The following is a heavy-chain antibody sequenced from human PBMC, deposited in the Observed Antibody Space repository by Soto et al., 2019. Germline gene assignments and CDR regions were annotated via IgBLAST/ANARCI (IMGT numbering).Heavy chain of an antibody. V-gene: IGHV4-34*01. CDR1: GGSFSDYY. J-gene: IGHJ5*02. CDR3: GSITISGVP. CDR2: INHSGST. D-gene: IGHD3-3*01. Sequence: ETLSLTCAVYGGSFSDYYWSWIRQPPGKGLEWIGEINHSGSTSYNPSLKSRVTISLDTSKKQFSLKLTSVTAADTAVYYCGSITISGVPWGQGTLVTVSS.